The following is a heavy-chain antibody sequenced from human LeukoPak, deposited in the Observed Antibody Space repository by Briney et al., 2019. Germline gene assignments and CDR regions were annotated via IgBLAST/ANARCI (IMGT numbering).Heavy chain of an antibody. V-gene: IGHV4-34*01. CDR3: ARNFDY. Sequence: PSETLSLTCAVYGESFSGHFWSWIRQPPGKGLEWIGEINHRGGANYSPSLKSRVTVSLDTSKYQFSLKLSSVTAADTAIYYCARNFDYWGQGTLVTVSS. J-gene: IGHJ4*02. CDR1: GESFSGHF. CDR2: INHRGGA.